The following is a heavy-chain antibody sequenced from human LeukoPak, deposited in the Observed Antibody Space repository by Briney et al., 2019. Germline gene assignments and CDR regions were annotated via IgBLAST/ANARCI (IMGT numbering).Heavy chain of an antibody. D-gene: IGHD2-2*01. J-gene: IGHJ3*02. Sequence: GESLKISCKGSGYSFTSYWIGWGRQMPGKGLEWMGIIYPGDSDTRYSPSFQGQVTISADKSISTAYLQWSSLKASDTAMYYCARLGRDCSSTSCYRFFAFDIWGQGTMVTVSP. CDR2: IYPGDSDT. CDR1: GYSFTSYW. CDR3: ARLGRDCSSTSCYRFFAFDI. V-gene: IGHV5-51*01.